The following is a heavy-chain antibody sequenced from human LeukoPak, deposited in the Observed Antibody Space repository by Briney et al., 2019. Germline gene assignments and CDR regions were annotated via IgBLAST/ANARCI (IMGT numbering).Heavy chain of an antibody. D-gene: IGHD1-1*01. Sequence: GGSLRLSCAASGFTSSTYWMSWVRQAPGKGLEWVANIKQDGSEKYYVDSVKGRFTISRDNAKNSLYLEMNSLRAEDTAVYYCARERPFYLDYWGQGTLVTVSS. V-gene: IGHV3-7*01. CDR1: GFTSSTYW. CDR3: ARERPFYLDY. CDR2: IKQDGSEK. J-gene: IGHJ4*02.